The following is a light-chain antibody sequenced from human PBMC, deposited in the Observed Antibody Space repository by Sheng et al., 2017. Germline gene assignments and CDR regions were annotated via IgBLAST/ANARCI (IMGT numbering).Light chain of an antibody. V-gene: IGLV1-40*01. Sequence: QSVLTQPPSVSGAPGQRVTISCTGSSSNIGAGYDVHWYQQLPGTAPKLLIYGNSNRPSGVPDRFSGSKSGTSASLAISGLQSEDEADYYCATWDDNLNAVIFGGGTKLTVL. CDR3: ATWDDNLNAVI. J-gene: IGLJ2*01. CDR2: GNS. CDR1: SSNIGAGYD.